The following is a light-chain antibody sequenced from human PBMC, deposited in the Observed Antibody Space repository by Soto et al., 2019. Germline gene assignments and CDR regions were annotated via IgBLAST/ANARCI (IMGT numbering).Light chain of an antibody. CDR3: QQYYSIPLT. V-gene: IGKV4-1*01. J-gene: IGKJ3*01. CDR1: QSVFYSSNNKNY. Sequence: DIVMTQSPDSLDVSLGERATINCKSSQSVFYSSNNKNYLAWYQQKPGQPPKLLIYWASTRESGVPDRFSGSGSGTDFTLTISSLQAEDVAVYYCQQYYSIPLTFGPGTKVDIK. CDR2: WAS.